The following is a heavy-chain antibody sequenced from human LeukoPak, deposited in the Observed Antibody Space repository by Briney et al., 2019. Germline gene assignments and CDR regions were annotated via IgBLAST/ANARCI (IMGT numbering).Heavy chain of an antibody. CDR3: VRTGYGDFDFDY. J-gene: IGHJ4*02. V-gene: IGHV3-48*03. Sequence: GGSLRLSCAASGFTFSSYEMNWVRQAPGKGLEWVSYISSSSRTIYYADSVKGRFTISRDNARNSLYLQMNSLRAEDTAIYYCVRTGYGDFDFDYWGRGTLVTVSS. CDR2: ISSSSRTI. CDR1: GFTFSSYE. D-gene: IGHD4-17*01.